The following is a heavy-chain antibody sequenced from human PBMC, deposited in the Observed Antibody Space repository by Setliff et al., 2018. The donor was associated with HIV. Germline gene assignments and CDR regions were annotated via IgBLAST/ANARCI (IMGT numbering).Heavy chain of an antibody. J-gene: IGHJ4*02. Sequence: GGSLRLSCAASGFTFDDYAMHWVRQAPGKGLEWVSGISWNSGSIGYADSVKGRFTISRDNAKNSLYLQMNSLRAEDAALYYCAKDIRHSGYDHFDYWGQGTLVTVSS. D-gene: IGHD5-12*01. CDR2: ISWNSGSI. V-gene: IGHV3-9*01. CDR1: GFTFDDYA. CDR3: AKDIRHSGYDHFDY.